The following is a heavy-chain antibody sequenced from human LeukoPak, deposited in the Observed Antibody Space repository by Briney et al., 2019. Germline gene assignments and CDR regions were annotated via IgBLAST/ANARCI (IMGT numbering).Heavy chain of an antibody. CDR2: ISSSSSYI. Sequence: PGGSLRLSCAASGFTFSSYSMNWVRQAPGKGLEWVSSISSSSSYIYYADSVKGRFTISRDNAKNSLYLQMNSLRAEDTAVYFCARAPMTTVTTSLDVWGQGTTVTVSS. CDR1: GFTFSSYS. CDR3: ARAPMTTVTTSLDV. J-gene: IGHJ6*02. V-gene: IGHV3-21*01. D-gene: IGHD4-17*01.